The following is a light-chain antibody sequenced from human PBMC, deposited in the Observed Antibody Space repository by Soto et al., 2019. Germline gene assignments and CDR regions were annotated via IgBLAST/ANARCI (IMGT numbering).Light chain of an antibody. CDR2: AAS. CDR1: QSLNTR. Sequence: IQLTQSPSTLSASVGDRVTLTCRASQSLNTRLAWYQQRPGKAPKLLIYAASSLQSGVPSRFSGSGSGTDFTLTISSLQPEDFATYYCLQDYNYPITFGQGTRLEIK. CDR3: LQDYNYPIT. J-gene: IGKJ5*01. V-gene: IGKV1-6*02.